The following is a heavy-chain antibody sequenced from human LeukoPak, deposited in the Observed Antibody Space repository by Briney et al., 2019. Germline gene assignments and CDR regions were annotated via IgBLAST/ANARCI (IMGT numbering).Heavy chain of an antibody. Sequence: GASVKVSCKASGGTFSSYAISWVRQAPGQGLEWMGSIIPILGIANYAQKFQGRVTITADKSTSTAYMELSRLRSEDTAVYYCARDHVDTAMVGIYYYYYGMDVWGQGTTVTVSS. V-gene: IGHV1-69*04. CDR1: GGTFSSYA. CDR3: ARDHVDTAMVGIYYYYYGMDV. D-gene: IGHD5-18*01. CDR2: IIPILGIA. J-gene: IGHJ6*02.